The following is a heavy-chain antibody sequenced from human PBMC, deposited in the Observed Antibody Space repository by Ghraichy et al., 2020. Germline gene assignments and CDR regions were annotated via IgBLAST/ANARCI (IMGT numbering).Heavy chain of an antibody. J-gene: IGHJ3*01. CDR3: ARGFQYAFDL. CDR1: GFTFRIYE. V-gene: IGHV3-48*03. Sequence: GGSLRLSCAASGFTFRIYEMNWVRQAPGKGLEWPSYISDSDGTTIYYADSMKGRFTISRDNAKNSLYLQMSSLRAEDTAVYYCARGFQYAFDLWGQGTMVTISS. CDR2: ISDSDGTTI.